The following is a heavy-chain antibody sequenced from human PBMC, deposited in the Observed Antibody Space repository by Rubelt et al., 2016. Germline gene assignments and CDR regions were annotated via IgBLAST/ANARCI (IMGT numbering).Heavy chain of an antibody. CDR1: GYSISTSSYY. J-gene: IGHJ4*02. Sequence: QLQLQESGPGLVKPSEPLSLTCTVSGYSISTSSYYWGWIRQPPGKGLEWVGCIFYIGSTYYNPSLKSGVTISVETSKNQFSVRLSSVTAADTAVYYWAREWDYWGQGTLVTVSS. CDR2: IFYIGST. CDR3: AREWDY. V-gene: IGHV4-39*07.